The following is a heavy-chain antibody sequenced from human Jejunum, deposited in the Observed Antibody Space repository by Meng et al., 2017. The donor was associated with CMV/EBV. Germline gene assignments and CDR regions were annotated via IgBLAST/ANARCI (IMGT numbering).Heavy chain of an antibody. Sequence: SGFVFGNHVMPWVRQAPGKGLEWVSSLSGTGDFTFYADSVKGRFSISRDNFKSVMYLQMNSLRADDTALYYCAKGRAGSTSCFDYWGQGTLVTVSS. CDR2: LSGTGDFT. CDR1: GFVFGNHV. V-gene: IGHV3-23*01. J-gene: IGHJ4*02. D-gene: IGHD2-2*01. CDR3: AKGRAGSTSCFDY.